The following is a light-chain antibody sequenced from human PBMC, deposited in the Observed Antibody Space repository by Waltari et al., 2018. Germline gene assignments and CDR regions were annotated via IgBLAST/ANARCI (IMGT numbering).Light chain of an antibody. J-gene: IGKJ2*01. CDR2: LGS. CDR3: MQAQQTHT. V-gene: IGKV2-28*01. CDR1: QSLLHRNGYNY. Sequence: DIVMTQSPLSLAVTPGEPASISCRSSQSLLHRNGYNYLDWYLQKPGQSPQLLIYLGSSRASGVPDRFSGSGSGTDFTLKISRVEAEDVGVYYCMQAQQTHTFGQGTKLEIK.